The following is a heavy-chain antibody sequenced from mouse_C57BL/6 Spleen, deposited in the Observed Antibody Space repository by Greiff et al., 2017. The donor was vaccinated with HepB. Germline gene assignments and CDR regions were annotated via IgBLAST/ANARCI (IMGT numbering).Heavy chain of an antibody. V-gene: IGHV1-69*01. D-gene: IGHD6-1*01. J-gene: IGHJ4*01. CDR2: IDPSDSYT. Sequence: VQLQQSGAELVMPGASVKLSCKASGYTFTSYWMHWVKQRPGQGLEWIGEIDPSDSYTNYNQKFKGKSTLTVDKSSSTAYMQLSSLTSEDSAVYYCACLAGDAMDYWGQRTSVTVSS. CDR3: ACLAGDAMDY. CDR1: GYTFTSYW.